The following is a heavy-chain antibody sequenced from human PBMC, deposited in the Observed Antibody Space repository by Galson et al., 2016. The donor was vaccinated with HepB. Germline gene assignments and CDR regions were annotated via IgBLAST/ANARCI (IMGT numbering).Heavy chain of an antibody. Sequence: PALVKPTQTLTLTCTFSGFSLSTSGMCVSWIRQPPGKALEWLALIDWEDDKYYSTSLKTRLTISKDTSKNQVVLTMTNMDPVDTATYYCARNEATNHYYGLDVWGQGITVTVSS. CDR2: IDWEDDK. D-gene: IGHD5-12*01. CDR1: GFSLSTSGMC. V-gene: IGHV2-70*01. J-gene: IGHJ6*02. CDR3: ARNEATNHYYGLDV.